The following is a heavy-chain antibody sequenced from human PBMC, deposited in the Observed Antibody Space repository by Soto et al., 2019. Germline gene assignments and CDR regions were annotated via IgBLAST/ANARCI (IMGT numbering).Heavy chain of an antibody. J-gene: IGHJ2*01. Sequence: QVQLVQSGAEVKKPGASVKVSCKASGYTFTSYGISWVRQAPGQGLEWMGWISAYNGNTNYAQKLQGRVTMTTDTSTTTDYMELRSLRSDDTAVYDCAGDWGYGDQDWYFDLWGRGTLVTVSS. CDR3: AGDWGYGDQDWYFDL. V-gene: IGHV1-18*01. D-gene: IGHD4-17*01. CDR2: ISAYNGNT. CDR1: GYTFTSYG.